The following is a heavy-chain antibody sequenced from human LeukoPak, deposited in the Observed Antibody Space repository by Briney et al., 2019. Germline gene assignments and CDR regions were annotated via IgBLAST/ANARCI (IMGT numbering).Heavy chain of an antibody. D-gene: IGHD3-22*01. CDR1: GGSFSGYY. V-gene: IGHV4-34*01. CDR2: INHRGGT. CDR3: ARAYYYDSSAAIDY. J-gene: IGHJ4*02. Sequence: ALETLSLTCGVYGGSFSGYYWNWIRQPPGMGLEWIGEINHRGGTGYNPSLKSRVTMSVDTSKNVFSLKLTSVTAADTAVYYCARAYYYDSSAAIDYWGQGILVTVSS.